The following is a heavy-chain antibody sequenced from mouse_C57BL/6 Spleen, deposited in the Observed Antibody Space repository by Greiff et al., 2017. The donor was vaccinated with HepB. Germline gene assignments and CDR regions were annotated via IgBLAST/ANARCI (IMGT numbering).Heavy chain of an antibody. V-gene: IGHV1-50*01. J-gene: IGHJ3*01. CDR2: IDPSDSYT. Sequence: QVQLQQPGAELVKPGASVKLSCKASGYTFTSYWMQWVKQRPGQGLEWIGEIDPSDSYTNYNQKFKGKATLTVDTSSSTAYMQLSSLTSEDSAVYYCARLSTVVATPAWFAYWGQGTLVTVSA. CDR1: GYTFTSYW. D-gene: IGHD1-1*01. CDR3: ARLSTVVATPAWFAY.